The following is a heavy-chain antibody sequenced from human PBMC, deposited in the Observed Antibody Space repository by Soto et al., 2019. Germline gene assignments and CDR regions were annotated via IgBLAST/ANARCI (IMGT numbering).Heavy chain of an antibody. J-gene: IGHJ3*01. CDR1: GYTFTSYD. D-gene: IGHD2-8*01. CDR3: ARTIVPTTRAAFDF. CDR2: MNPNSGNT. V-gene: IGHV1-8*01. Sequence: ASVKVSCKASGYTFTSYDINWVRQATGQGREWMGWMNPNSGNTGYAQKFQGRVTMTRNTSISTAYMERSSLRSEDTAVYYCARTIVPTTRAAFDFWGRGTMVNVS.